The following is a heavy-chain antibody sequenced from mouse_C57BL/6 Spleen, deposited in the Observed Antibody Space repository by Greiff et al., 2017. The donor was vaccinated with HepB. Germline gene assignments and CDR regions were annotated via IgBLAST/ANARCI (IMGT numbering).Heavy chain of an antibody. CDR2: IYPGDGDT. CDR1: GYAFSSYW. J-gene: IGHJ2*01. V-gene: IGHV1-80*01. CDR3: ARRRGIYYDYLYDY. Sequence: QVQLQQSGAELVKPGASVKISCKASGYAFSSYWMNWVKQRPGKGLEWIGLIYPGDGDTNYNGKFKGKATLTADKSSSTAYMQLSSLTSEDSAVYCCARRRGIYYDYLYDYWGKGTTLTVSS. D-gene: IGHD2-4*01.